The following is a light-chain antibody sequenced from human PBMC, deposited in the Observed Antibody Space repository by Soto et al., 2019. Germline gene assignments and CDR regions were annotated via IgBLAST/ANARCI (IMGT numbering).Light chain of an antibody. CDR2: AVS. J-gene: IGKJ4*01. CDR3: QQFNNWPPT. Sequence: EIVMTQSPATLSVSPGERATLSCRASQSVSNNLAWYHQKPGQAPRLLIYAVSARATGIPARFSGSGSGTEFTLTISSPQSEDFAVYYCQQFNNWPPTFGGGTKVEIK. V-gene: IGKV3-15*01. CDR1: QSVSNN.